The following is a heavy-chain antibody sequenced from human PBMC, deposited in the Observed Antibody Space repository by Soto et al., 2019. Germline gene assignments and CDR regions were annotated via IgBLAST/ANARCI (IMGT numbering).Heavy chain of an antibody. D-gene: IGHD3-10*01. V-gene: IGHV4-30-2*01. CDR2: IYQSGIT. CDR3: VRDRGGGSAKYYKSRGMDV. CDR1: GGSITSGGSS. J-gene: IGHJ6*02. Sequence: PSETLSLTCTVSGGSITSGGSSWSWIRQPPGKGLEWIGYIYQSGITSHNPSLKSRVTISVDRSKNQFSLKLRSVTAADTAIYYCVRDRGGGSAKYYKSRGMDVWGQGTTVTVSS.